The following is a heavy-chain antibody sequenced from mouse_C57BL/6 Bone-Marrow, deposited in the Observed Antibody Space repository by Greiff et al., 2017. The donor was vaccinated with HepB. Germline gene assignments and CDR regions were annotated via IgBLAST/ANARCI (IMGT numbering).Heavy chain of an antibody. CDR1: GYAFSSSW. V-gene: IGHV1-82*01. CDR3: ARSPLTFAY. CDR2: IYPGDGDT. J-gene: IGHJ3*01. D-gene: IGHD4-1*01. Sequence: QVQLKESGPELVKPGASVKISCKASGYAFSSSWMNWVKQRPGKGLEWIGRIYPGDGDTNYNGKFKGKATLTADKSSSTAYMQLSSLTSEDSAVYFCARSPLTFAYWGQGTLVTGSA.